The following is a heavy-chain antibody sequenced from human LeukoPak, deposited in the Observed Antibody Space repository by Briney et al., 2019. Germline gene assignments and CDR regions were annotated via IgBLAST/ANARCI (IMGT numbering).Heavy chain of an antibody. D-gene: IGHD6-25*01. V-gene: IGHV4-59*01. J-gene: IGHJ4*02. CDR2: IYYSGST. CDR1: GGSIRTYY. Sequence: SETLSHTCTVSGGSIRTYYWSWIRQPPGKGLEWIGYIYYSGSTNYNPSLKSRVTISVDMSKNQFSLKLSSVTAADTAVYYCAREPRSSSDPYYFDFWGQGTLVTVSS. CDR3: AREPRSSSDPYYFDF.